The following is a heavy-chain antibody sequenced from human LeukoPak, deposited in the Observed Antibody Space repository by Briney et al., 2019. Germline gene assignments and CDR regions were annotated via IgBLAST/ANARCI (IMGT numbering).Heavy chain of an antibody. V-gene: IGHV4-39*07. CDR2: MYYSGST. J-gene: IGHJ1*01. CDR1: GGSMSSISYY. D-gene: IGHD6-6*01. Sequence: SETLSLTCTVSGGSMSSISYYWGWIRQPPGKGLEWIGSMYYSGSTYYNPSLKSRVTISVDTSKNQFSLKLSSVTAADTAVYYCARGGAARLHFQNWGQGTLVTVSS. CDR3: ARGGAARLHFQN.